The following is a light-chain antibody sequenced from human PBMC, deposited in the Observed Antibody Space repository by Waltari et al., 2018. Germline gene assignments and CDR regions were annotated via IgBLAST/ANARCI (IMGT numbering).Light chain of an antibody. J-gene: IGLJ2*01. Sequence: QSALTQPASVSGSPGQSITISCTGTSSDIGTYNYVSWYQQLPGKAPKMMISEVTKRPSGVSYRFSGSKSGNTASLTISGLRAEDEADYYCSSHANTYNFAHVVFGGGTKLTVL. CDR2: EVT. V-gene: IGLV2-23*02. CDR1: SSDIGTYNY. CDR3: SSHANTYNFAHVV.